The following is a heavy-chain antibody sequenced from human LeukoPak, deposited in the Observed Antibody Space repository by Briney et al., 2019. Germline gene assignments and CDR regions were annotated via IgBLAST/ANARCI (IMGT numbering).Heavy chain of an antibody. CDR3: ARVGLLWFGERADWFDP. Sequence: SETVSPTCTVSGGSISSGDYYWSWIRQPPGKGLEWIGYIYYSGSTYYNPSLKSRVTISVDTSKNQFSLKLSSVTAADTAVYYCARVGLLWFGERADWFDPWGQGTLVTVSS. D-gene: IGHD3-10*01. V-gene: IGHV4-30-4*01. CDR1: GGSISSGDYY. J-gene: IGHJ5*02. CDR2: IYYSGST.